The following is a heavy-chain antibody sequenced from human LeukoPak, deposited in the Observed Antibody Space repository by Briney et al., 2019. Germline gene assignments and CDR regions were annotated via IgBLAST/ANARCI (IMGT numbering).Heavy chain of an antibody. CDR1: GYTFTSYA. J-gene: IGHJ5*02. CDR2: INAGNGNT. Sequence: ASVKVSCKASGYTFTSYAMHWVRQAPGQRLEWMGWINAGNGNTKYSQKFQGRVTITRDTSASTAYMELSSLRSEDTAVYYCARAPGYSSSSGGLDPWGQGTLVTVSS. D-gene: IGHD6-6*01. V-gene: IGHV1-3*01. CDR3: ARAPGYSSSSGGLDP.